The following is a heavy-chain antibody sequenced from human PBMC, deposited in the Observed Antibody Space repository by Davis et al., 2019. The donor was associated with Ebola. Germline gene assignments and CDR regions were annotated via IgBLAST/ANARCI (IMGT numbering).Heavy chain of an antibody. Sequence: PGGSLRLSCAGSKFTVSSNYMSWVRQAPGKGLEWVSITSVDGTSYADSVKGRFTIARDNSRNTLYLQMNSLRAEDTAVYYCATGLVGMGPAGTFDVWGQGTMVTVSS. CDR1: KFTVSSNY. CDR3: ATGLVGMGPAGTFDV. D-gene: IGHD5-24*01. V-gene: IGHV3-66*01. J-gene: IGHJ3*01. CDR2: TSVDGT.